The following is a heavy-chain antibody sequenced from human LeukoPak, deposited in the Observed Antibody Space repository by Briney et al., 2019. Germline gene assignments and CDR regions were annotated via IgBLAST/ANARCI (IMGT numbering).Heavy chain of an antibody. CDR1: GFTFSSYA. J-gene: IGHJ4*02. CDR2: IGNSGATT. D-gene: IGHD1-26*01. Sequence: GRSLRLSCAASGFTFSSYAMSWVRQAPGKGLEWVSAIGNSGATTYYADSVKGRFTISRDNSKNTLYLQINSLRAEDTAVYYCAKRETHYFDYWGQGTLVTVSS. V-gene: IGHV3-23*01. CDR3: AKRETHYFDY.